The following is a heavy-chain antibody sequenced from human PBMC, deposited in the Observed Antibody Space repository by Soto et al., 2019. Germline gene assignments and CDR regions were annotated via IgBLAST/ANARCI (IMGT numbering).Heavy chain of an antibody. D-gene: IGHD3-10*01. V-gene: IGHV4-4*02. CDR2: IYHSGST. CDR3: ARLTMVRGNYGMDV. CDR1: GGPLNRNNL. J-gene: IGHJ6*02. Sequence: SATLSPTRAVSGGPLNRNNLWGCVRQPPGKGLEWIGEIYHSGSTNYNPSLKSRVTISVDKSKNQFSLKLSSVTAADTAVYYCARLTMVRGNYGMDVWGQGTTVT.